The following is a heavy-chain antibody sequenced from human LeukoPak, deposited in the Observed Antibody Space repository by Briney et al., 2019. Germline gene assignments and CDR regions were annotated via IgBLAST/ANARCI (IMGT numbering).Heavy chain of an antibody. J-gene: IGHJ4*02. V-gene: IGHV4-34*01. Sequence: SETLSLTCAVYGGSFSGYYWSWIRQPPGKGPEWIGEINHSGSTNYNPSLKSRVTISVDTSKNQFSLKLSSVTAADTAVYYCARGPFSFDYWGQGTLVTVSS. CDR3: ARGPFSFDY. CDR2: INHSGST. CDR1: GGSFSGYY.